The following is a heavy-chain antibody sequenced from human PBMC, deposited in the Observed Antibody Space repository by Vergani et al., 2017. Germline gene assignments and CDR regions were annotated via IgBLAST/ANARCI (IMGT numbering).Heavy chain of an antibody. CDR1: GGSISSGGYY. J-gene: IGHJ5*02. Sequence: QVQLQESGPGLVKPSQTLSLTCTVSGGSISSGGYYWSWIRQHPGKGLEWIGYIYYSGSTYYNPSLKSRVTISVDTSKNQFSLKLSSVTAADTAVYYCERKLRGSGSYNWFDPWGQGTLVTVSS. V-gene: IGHV4-31*03. D-gene: IGHD3-10*01. CDR3: ERKLRGSGSYNWFDP. CDR2: IYYSGST.